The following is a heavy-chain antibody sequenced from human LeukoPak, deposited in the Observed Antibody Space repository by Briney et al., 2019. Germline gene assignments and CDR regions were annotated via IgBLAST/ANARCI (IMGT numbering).Heavy chain of an antibody. CDR2: FDPEDGET. D-gene: IGHD3-10*01. CDR1: GYTLTELS. Sequence: ASVKVSCKVSGYTLTELSMHWVRQAPGKGLEWMGGFDPEDGETIYAQKFQGRVTMTEDTSTDTAYMELSSLRSEDTAVYYCATVRPYYYGSGSYCWFDPWGQGTLVTVSS. V-gene: IGHV1-24*01. CDR3: ATVRPYYYGSGSYCWFDP. J-gene: IGHJ5*02.